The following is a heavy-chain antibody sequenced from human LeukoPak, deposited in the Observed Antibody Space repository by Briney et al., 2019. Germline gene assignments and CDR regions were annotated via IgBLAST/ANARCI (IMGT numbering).Heavy chain of an antibody. CDR2: IRTADDE. CDR3: ARGANGASGYPFDY. D-gene: IGHD3-22*01. J-gene: IGHJ4*02. Sequence: QPGGSLRLSCAASGFTFSTYDMHWVRQATGRGLEWVSGIRTADDEYYPGSVKGRFSVSRENAKNSLHPQMNSLRAGDTAVYYCARGANGASGYPFDYWGQGTLVTVSS. V-gene: IGHV3-13*01. CDR1: GFTFSTYD.